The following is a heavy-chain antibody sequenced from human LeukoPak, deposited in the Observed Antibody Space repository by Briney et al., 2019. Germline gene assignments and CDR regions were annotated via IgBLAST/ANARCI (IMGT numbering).Heavy chain of an antibody. CDR1: GFTFNIYW. J-gene: IGHJ6*02. CDR2: IKQDGSEK. CDR3: ARDPIYYGSGSYYSYYGVDV. V-gene: IGHV3-7*04. D-gene: IGHD3-10*01. Sequence: GGSLRLSCAASGFTFNIYWMSWVRQAPGKGLEWVANIKQDGSEKYYVDPVKGRFTISRDNAKNSLYLQMNSPRAEDTAVYYCARDPIYYGSGSYYSYYGVDVWGQGTTVTVSS.